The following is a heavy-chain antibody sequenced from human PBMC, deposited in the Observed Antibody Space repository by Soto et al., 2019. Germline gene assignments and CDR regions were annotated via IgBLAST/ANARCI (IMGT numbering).Heavy chain of an antibody. J-gene: IGHJ4*02. CDR1: GGSFSGYY. CDR3: ARYSGGTVLDF. V-gene: IGHV4-34*02. D-gene: IGHD2-15*01. CDR2: IDHIGST. Sequence: QVQLQQWGAGLLKPSETLSLTCAVYGGSFSGYYWSWIRQPPGKGLEWIGKIDHIGSTNYNPSLKXRXTXSXXTSKNQFSLKLSSVTAADTAVYYCARYSGGTVLDFWGQGTLVTVSS.